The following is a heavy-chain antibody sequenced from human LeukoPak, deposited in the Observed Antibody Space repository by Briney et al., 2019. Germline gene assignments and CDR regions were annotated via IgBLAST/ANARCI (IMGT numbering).Heavy chain of an antibody. Sequence: GGSLRLSCAASGVTFSSYVMHWVRQAPGKGREWVGRIKSKTDGGTTDYAAPVKGRFTISRDDSKNTLYLQMNSLKIEDTAVYYCATERSSGLDYWGPGTLVTVSS. CDR1: GVTFSSYV. CDR2: IKSKTDGGTT. J-gene: IGHJ4*02. CDR3: ATERSSGLDY. D-gene: IGHD6-19*01. V-gene: IGHV3-15*01.